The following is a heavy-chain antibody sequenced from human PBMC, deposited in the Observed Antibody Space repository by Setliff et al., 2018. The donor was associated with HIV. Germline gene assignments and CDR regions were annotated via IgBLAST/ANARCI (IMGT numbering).Heavy chain of an antibody. CDR2: INPSGGST. CDR1: GYTFTRYF. J-gene: IGHJ4*02. CDR3: ARGWEGGMDY. Sequence: ASVKVSCKASGYTFTRYFMHCVRQAPGQGLEWLGMINPSGGSTWYAQKFQGRVTMTGDTSTNTLYMGLSSLRSEDTAVYYCARGWEGGMDYWGQGTLVTVS. D-gene: IGHD1-26*01. V-gene: IGHV1-46*01.